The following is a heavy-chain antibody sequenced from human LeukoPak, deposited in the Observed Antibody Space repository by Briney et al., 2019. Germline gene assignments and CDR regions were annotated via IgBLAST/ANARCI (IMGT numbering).Heavy chain of an antibody. J-gene: IGHJ4*02. CDR2: IYYSGTT. CDR1: GGSISSYY. Sequence: SETLSLTCTVSGGSISSYYWNWIRQPPGKALEWIGYIYYSGTTNYNPSLESRVTMSVDTSKNQFSMIMSSVTAADTAVYYCARNPPGGVVTPPFHSWGQGILVTVSS. V-gene: IGHV4-59*01. CDR3: ARNPPGGVVTPPFHS. D-gene: IGHD3-3*01.